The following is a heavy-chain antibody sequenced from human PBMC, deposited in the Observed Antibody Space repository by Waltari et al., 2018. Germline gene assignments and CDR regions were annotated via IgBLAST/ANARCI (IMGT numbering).Heavy chain of an antibody. V-gene: IGHV2-70*01. D-gene: IGHD3-22*01. J-gene: IGHJ3*02. CDR1: GFSLSTSGMC. Sequence: QVTLRESGPALVKPTQTLTLPCTFSGFSLSTSGMCVSWLRQPPGKALEWLAIIDWDDDKYYSTSLKTRLTISKDTAKNQVVLTMTNMDPVDTATYDCARIRGTYYYDSSGPDGAFDIWGQGTMVTGSS. CDR3: ARIRGTYYYDSSGPDGAFDI. CDR2: IDWDDDK.